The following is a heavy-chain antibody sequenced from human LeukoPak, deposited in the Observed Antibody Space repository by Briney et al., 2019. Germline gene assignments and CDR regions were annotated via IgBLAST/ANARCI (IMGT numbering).Heavy chain of an antibody. Sequence: PSQTLSLTCTVSGGSISSGGYYWSWIRQHLGKGLEWIGYIYYSGSTYYNPSLKSRVTISVDTSKNQSSLKLSSVTAADTAVYYCARGSVYYYDSSGYYREKYFQHWGQGTLVTVSS. CDR2: IYYSGST. D-gene: IGHD3-22*01. V-gene: IGHV4-31*03. CDR3: ARGSVYYYDSSGYYREKYFQH. CDR1: GGSISSGGYY. J-gene: IGHJ1*01.